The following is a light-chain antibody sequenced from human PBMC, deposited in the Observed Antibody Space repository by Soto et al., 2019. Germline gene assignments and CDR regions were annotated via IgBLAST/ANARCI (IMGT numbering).Light chain of an antibody. Sequence: QSALTQPRSVSGSPGQSVTISCTGTSNDVGAYNFVSWYQQPPGKAPKLMIYEVSNRPSGVSNRFSGSKSGNMASLTISGLQAEDEADYYCSSFTSGTSVVFGGGTKLTVL. CDR2: EVS. CDR1: SNDVGAYNF. V-gene: IGLV2-14*01. CDR3: SSFTSGTSVV. J-gene: IGLJ3*02.